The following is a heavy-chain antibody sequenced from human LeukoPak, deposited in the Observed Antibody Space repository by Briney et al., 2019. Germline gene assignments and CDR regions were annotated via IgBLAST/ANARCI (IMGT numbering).Heavy chain of an antibody. Sequence: GGSLRLSCAASGFTFSSYAMHWVRQAPGKGLEWVAVISYDGSNKYYADSVKGRSTISRDNSKNTLYLQMNSLRAEDTAVYCCARDYYGSGSYFDYWGQGTLVTVSS. CDR1: GFTFSSYA. J-gene: IGHJ4*02. D-gene: IGHD3-10*01. V-gene: IGHV3-30*04. CDR2: ISYDGSNK. CDR3: ARDYYGSGSYFDY.